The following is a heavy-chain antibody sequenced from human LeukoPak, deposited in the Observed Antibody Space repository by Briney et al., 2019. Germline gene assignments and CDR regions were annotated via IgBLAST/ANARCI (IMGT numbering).Heavy chain of an antibody. CDR1: GFSVTTYY. CDR2: VHSDGTT. D-gene: IGHD3-10*01. J-gene: IGHJ4*02. V-gene: IGHV3-66*01. Sequence: GGSLRLSCAASGFSVTTYYMTWVRQAPGKGLEWVSLVHSDGTTYYADSVRGRVTISRDNAKNSLYLQMNSLRAEDTALYYCASAGLTYGSGSYFVYWGQGTLVTVSS. CDR3: ASAGLTYGSGSYFVY.